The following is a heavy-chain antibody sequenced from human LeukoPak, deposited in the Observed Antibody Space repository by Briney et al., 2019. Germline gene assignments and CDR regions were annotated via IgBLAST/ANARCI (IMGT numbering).Heavy chain of an antibody. CDR2: ISYDGRNI. Sequence: PGGSLRLSCAASGFTFNNYGMHWVRQAPGKGLEWVAVISYDGRNIHYPDSVKGRFTISRDISTDTLWLQMDSLRTEDTAVYYCAGSYDYYGSGSFFDYWGQGTLVTVSS. D-gene: IGHD3-10*01. V-gene: IGHV3-30*03. CDR1: GFTFNNYG. CDR3: AGSYDYYGSGSFFDY. J-gene: IGHJ4*02.